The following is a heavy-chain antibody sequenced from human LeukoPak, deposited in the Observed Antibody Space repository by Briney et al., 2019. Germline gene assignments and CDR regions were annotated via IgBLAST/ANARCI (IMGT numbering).Heavy chain of an antibody. Sequence: SETLSLTCTVSGGSISSYYWSWIRQPPGKGLEWIGYIYYSGGTNYNPSLKSRVTISVDTSKNQFSLKLSSVTAADTAVYYCARIGETATVTTYWYFDLWGRGTLVTVSS. CDR2: IYYSGGT. J-gene: IGHJ2*01. CDR3: ARIGETATVTTYWYFDL. D-gene: IGHD4-17*01. V-gene: IGHV4-59*01. CDR1: GGSISSYY.